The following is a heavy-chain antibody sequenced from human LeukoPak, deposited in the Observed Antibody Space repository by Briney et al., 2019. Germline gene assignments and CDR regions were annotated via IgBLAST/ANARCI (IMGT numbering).Heavy chain of an antibody. V-gene: IGHV3-21*01. D-gene: IGHD3-10*02. J-gene: IGHJ6*02. CDR2: ISSSSVYM. CDR3: ACTGIGFGMDI. CDR1: GFTFSTFS. Sequence: GGSLRLSFVASGFTFSTFSMNWVRQAPGKGLEWVSFISSSSVYMYYADSVKGRFTISRDNANNSLYLQMHSLRAEDTAVYYCACTGIGFGMDIWGQGTTVTVSS.